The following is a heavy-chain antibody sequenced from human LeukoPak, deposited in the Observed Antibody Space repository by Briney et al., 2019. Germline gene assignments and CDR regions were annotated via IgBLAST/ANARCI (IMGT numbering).Heavy chain of an antibody. CDR3: ASGEMATIVVY. V-gene: IGHV1-69*01. D-gene: IGHD5-24*01. CDR1: GGTFSSYA. CDR2: IIPIFGTA. Sequence: SVKVSCKASGGTFSSYAISWVRQAPGRGLEWMGGIIPIFGTANYAQKFQGRVTITADESTSTAYMELSSLRSEDTAMYYCASGEMATIVVYWGQGTLVTVSS. J-gene: IGHJ4*02.